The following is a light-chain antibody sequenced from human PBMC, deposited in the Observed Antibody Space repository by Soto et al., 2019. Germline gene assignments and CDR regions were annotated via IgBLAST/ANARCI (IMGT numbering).Light chain of an antibody. Sequence: DIVMTQSPDALAVSLGERATINCKSSQSFLYSSNNKNYLAWYQQKPGQPPKLLIYWASTRESGVPDRFSGSGSGRDFTLSISSVQPEDFATYFCQQSYMDPITCGQGTRLEI. V-gene: IGKV4-1*01. CDR2: WAS. J-gene: IGKJ5*01. CDR3: QQSYMDPIT. CDR1: QSFLYSSNNKNY.